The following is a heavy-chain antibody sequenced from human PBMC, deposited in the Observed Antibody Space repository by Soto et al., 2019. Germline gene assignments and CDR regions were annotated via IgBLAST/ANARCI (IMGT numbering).Heavy chain of an antibody. Sequence: GGSLRLSCSTSGFTFSTYAMNWVRQAPGKGLEWVSALSGSGGTTYYADSVRGRFTISRDNSKNTLFLQMSSLRAEDTALYYCAKQRAGYGSGSDTFYFDFWGQGTLVTVSS. CDR1: GFTFSTYA. D-gene: IGHD3-10*01. J-gene: IGHJ4*02. CDR2: LSGSGGTT. V-gene: IGHV3-23*01. CDR3: AKQRAGYGSGSDTFYFDF.